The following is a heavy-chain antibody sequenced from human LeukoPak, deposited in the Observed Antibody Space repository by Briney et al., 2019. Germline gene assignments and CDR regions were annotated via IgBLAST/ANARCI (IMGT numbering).Heavy chain of an antibody. Sequence: SETLSLTCTVSGDSINIYYWTWIRQPPGKGLEWIGYIYYSGSTNYNPSLKSRVTKSVDTSKNQFSLKLDSVTAADTAVYYCARQVPYTSRPDYWGQGTLVTVSS. V-gene: IGHV4-59*08. CDR3: ARQVPYTSRPDY. J-gene: IGHJ4*02. D-gene: IGHD6-13*01. CDR2: IYYSGST. CDR1: GDSINIYY.